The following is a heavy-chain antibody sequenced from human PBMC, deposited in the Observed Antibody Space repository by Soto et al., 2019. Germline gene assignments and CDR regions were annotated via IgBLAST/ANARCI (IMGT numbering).Heavy chain of an antibody. D-gene: IGHD6-19*01. Sequence: ASVKVSCKASGYTFTSYGISWVRQAPGQGLEWMGWISAYNGNTNYAQKLQGRVTMTTDTSTSTAYMELRSLRSDDTAVYYCARGDVVIAVAGNSFDYWGQGTLVTVSS. J-gene: IGHJ4*02. CDR2: ISAYNGNT. CDR3: ARGDVVIAVAGNSFDY. V-gene: IGHV1-18*01. CDR1: GYTFTSYG.